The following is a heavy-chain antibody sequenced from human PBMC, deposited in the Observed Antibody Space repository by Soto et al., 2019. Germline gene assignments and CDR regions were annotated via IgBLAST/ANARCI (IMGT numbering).Heavy chain of an antibody. CDR3: ARAGPYYDSSGLFDP. CDR1: GGSISSGDYY. CDR2: IYYSGST. J-gene: IGHJ5*02. V-gene: IGHV4-30-4*01. Sequence: SETLSLTCTVPGGSISSGDYYWSWIRQPPGKGLEWIGYIYYSGSTYYNPSLKSRVTISVDTSKNQFSLKLSSVTAADTAVYYCARAGPYYDSSGLFDPWGQGTLVTVSS. D-gene: IGHD3-22*01.